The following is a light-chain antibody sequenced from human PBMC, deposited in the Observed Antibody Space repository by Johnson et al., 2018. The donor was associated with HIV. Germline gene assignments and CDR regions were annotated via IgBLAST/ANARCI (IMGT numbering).Light chain of an antibody. CDR1: RSNVGDNF. J-gene: IGLJ1*01. CDR2: ENN. V-gene: IGLV1-51*02. Sequence: QPVLTQPPSVSAAPEQKVTISCSGNRSNVGDNFVSWYQQLPGTAPKLLIYENNKRPSGIPDRFSGSKSGTSATLDITGLQTGDEADYYCGTWDTSLGTEFFGTGTKVTVL. CDR3: GTWDTSLGTEF.